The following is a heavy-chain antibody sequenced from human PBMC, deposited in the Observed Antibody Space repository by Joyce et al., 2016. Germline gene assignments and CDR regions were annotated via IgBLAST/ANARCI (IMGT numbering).Heavy chain of an antibody. J-gene: IGHJ4*02. CDR3: ARDLGYFDY. CDR2: INSGTTYK. V-gene: IGHV3-21*01. CDR1: GVTFSNYN. Sequence: EVHLVESGGGLVKPGGSLRLSCAASGVTFSNYNMNWFRQAPGKGLGWVSSINSGTTYKYYADSVRGRFTSSRDNAKNSLDLQMNRLRAEDTAVYYCARDLGYFDYWGQGTLVTVSS.